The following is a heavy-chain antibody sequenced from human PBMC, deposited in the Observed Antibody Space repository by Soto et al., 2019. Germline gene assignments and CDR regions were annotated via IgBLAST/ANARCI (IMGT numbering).Heavy chain of an antibody. CDR2: IYPGDSDT. Sequence: GESLKISCKGSGHSFTSYWIGWVRQMPGKGLEWMGIIYPGDSDTRYSPSFQGQVTISADKSISTAYLQWSSLKASDTAMYYCATSGYDILTGYYQYYYYYGMDVWGQGTTVTVSS. CDR1: GHSFTSYW. J-gene: IGHJ6*02. V-gene: IGHV5-51*01. D-gene: IGHD3-9*01. CDR3: ATSGYDILTGYYQYYYYYGMDV.